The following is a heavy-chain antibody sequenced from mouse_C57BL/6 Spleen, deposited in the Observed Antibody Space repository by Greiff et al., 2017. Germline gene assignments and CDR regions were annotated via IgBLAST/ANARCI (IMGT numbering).Heavy chain of an antibody. V-gene: IGHV1-15*01. CDR3: TRDEVITTVVVDY. CDR2: IDPETGGT. D-gene: IGHD1-1*01. Sequence: VQLQQSGAELVRPGASVTLSCKASGYTFTDYEMHWVKQTPVHGLEWIGAIDPETGGTAYNQKFKGKALLTADKSSSTAYMELRSLTSEDSAVYYCTRDEVITTVVVDYWGQGTTLTVSS. CDR1: GYTFTDYE. J-gene: IGHJ2*01.